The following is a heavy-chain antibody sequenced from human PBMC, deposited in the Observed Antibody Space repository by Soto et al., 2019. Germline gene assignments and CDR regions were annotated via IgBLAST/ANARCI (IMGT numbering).Heavy chain of an antibody. Sequence: QVQLVQSVAEVKKPGASVKVSCKASGYTFTGFFMHWVRQAPGQGLEWMGWINPNSGDTEYAQNFQGWVTMTRDTSISTAYMELSRLRSDDTAVYYCASGGSTVTREFDYWGQGTLVSVSS. V-gene: IGHV1-2*04. CDR3: ASGGSTVTREFDY. CDR1: GYTFTGFF. D-gene: IGHD4-17*01. J-gene: IGHJ4*02. CDR2: INPNSGDT.